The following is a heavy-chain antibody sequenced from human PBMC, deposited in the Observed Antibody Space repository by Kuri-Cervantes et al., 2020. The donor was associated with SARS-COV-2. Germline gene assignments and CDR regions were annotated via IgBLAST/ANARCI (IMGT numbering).Heavy chain of an antibody. CDR3: ATQGVRYSIGD. V-gene: IGHV4-38-2*02. CDR2: IYHSGST. D-gene: IGHD6-13*01. Sequence: SETLSLTCTVSGYSISSGYYWGWIRQPPGKGLEWIGSIYHSGSTYYNPSLKSRVTISVDTSKNQFSLKLSSVTAADTAVYYCATQGVRYSIGDWGQGTLVTVSS. CDR1: GYSISSGYY. J-gene: IGHJ4*02.